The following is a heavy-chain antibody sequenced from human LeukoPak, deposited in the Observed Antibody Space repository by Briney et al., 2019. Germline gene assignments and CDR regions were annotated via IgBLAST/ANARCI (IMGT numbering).Heavy chain of an antibody. D-gene: IGHD6-13*01. Sequence: GWSLRLSCAASGFTVSSNYMSWVRQAPGKGLEWVSVIYSGGSTYYADSVKGRFTISRDNSKNTLYLQMNSLRAEDTAVYYCARGPYSSSWLANGFDYWGQGTLVTVSS. CDR3: ARGPYSSSWLANGFDY. CDR1: GFTVSSNY. J-gene: IGHJ4*02. CDR2: IYSGGST. V-gene: IGHV3-66*01.